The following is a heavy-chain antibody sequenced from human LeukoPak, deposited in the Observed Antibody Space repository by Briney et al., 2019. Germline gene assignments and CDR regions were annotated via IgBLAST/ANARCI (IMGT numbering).Heavy chain of an antibody. CDR3: ARDRGGSFVFDY. V-gene: IGHV1-46*01. CDR2: INPSGGTT. J-gene: IGHJ4*02. D-gene: IGHD3-16*01. CDR1: GYTFTSYY. Sequence: ASVKVSCKASGYTFTSYYMHWVRQAPGQGLEWMAMINPSGGTTTYAQNFQGRLSMTSDTSTSTVYMELSSLRSEDTAMYYCARDRGGSFVFDYWGQGTLVTVSS.